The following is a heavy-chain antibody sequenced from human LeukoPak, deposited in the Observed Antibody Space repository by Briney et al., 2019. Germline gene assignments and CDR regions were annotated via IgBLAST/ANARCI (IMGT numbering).Heavy chain of an antibody. Sequence: GGSLRLSCAASGFTVSSNSMSWVRQAPGKGLGWVSVIYSGVSTYYADSVKGIFTISRDNSKNTLYLQMNSLRAEDTAVYYCARGPRIRKAAAGIPSLDTGGQGPLATASS. V-gene: IGHV3-66*01. CDR2: IYSGVST. D-gene: IGHD6-13*01. CDR3: ARGPRIRKAAAGIPSLDT. CDR1: GFTVSSNS. J-gene: IGHJ5*02.